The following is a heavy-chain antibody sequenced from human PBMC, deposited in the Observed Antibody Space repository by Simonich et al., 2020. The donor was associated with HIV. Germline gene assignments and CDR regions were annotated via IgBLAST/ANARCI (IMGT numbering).Heavy chain of an antibody. V-gene: IGHV4-34*01. CDR3: ARRGGYAFDY. Sequence: QVHLQQWGAGLLKPSETLSLTCAVYGGSFSGYYWNWIRQPPGKGLEWFGEINHSGSTDYNSSLKSRVTISVDTSKNQFSLKLSSVTAADTAMYYCARRGGYAFDYWGQGTLVTVSS. CDR2: INHSGST. D-gene: IGHD5-12*01. CDR1: GGSFSGYY. J-gene: IGHJ4*02.